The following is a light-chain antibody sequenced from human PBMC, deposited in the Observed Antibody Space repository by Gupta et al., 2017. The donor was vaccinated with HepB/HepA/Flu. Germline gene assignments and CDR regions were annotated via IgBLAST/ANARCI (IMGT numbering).Light chain of an antibody. V-gene: IGLV2-14*03. Sequence: QSALTQPASVSGSPGQSITISCTGTSSDVGGYDYVSWYQQHPGEAPKLMIYDVSNRPSGVSNRFSGSESGNTASLTISGLQAEDEADYYCSSYAVNRDVLFGGGTKLTVL. J-gene: IGLJ2*01. CDR1: SSDVGGYDY. CDR2: DVS. CDR3: SSYAVNRDVL.